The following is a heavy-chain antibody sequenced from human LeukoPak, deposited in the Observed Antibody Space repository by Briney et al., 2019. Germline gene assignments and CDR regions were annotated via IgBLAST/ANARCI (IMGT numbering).Heavy chain of an antibody. Sequence: GESLKISCKGSGYTFTSYWIAWVRQLPGKGLEWMGITYPGDSDTGYSPSFQGQVTISADKSISTAYLQWSSLKASDTAMYYCAGQDNVVVTTATRAFDIWGQGTMVTVSS. CDR1: GYTFTSYW. CDR3: AGQDNVVVTTATRAFDI. D-gene: IGHD2-15*01. J-gene: IGHJ3*02. CDR2: TYPGDSDT. V-gene: IGHV5-51*01.